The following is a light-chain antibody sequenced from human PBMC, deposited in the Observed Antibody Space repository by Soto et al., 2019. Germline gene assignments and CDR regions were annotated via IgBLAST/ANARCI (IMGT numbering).Light chain of an antibody. CDR1: QDVMYD. J-gene: IGKJ2*01. CDR3: QQYSSYSQT. V-gene: IGKV3-15*01. CDR2: GAS. Sequence: EIVLTQSPAALSVSPGGRATLSCRASQDVMYDLAWYQQKPGQAPRLLVYGASTRATDAPPRFRGSGSGREFSLTISSLQSEDSATYYCQQYSSYSQTFGQGTKLEI.